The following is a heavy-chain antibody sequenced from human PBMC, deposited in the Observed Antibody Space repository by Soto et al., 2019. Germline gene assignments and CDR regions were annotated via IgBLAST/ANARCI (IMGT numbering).Heavy chain of an antibody. Sequence: GGSLRLSCAASGFTFSSYGMHWVRQAPGKGLEWVAVISYDGSNKYYADSVKGRFTISRDNSKNTLYLQMNSLRAEDTAVYYCAKERARIAIPTVAFDIWGQGTMVTVSS. CDR3: AKERARIAIPTVAFDI. CDR2: ISYDGSNK. J-gene: IGHJ3*02. CDR1: GFTFSSYG. V-gene: IGHV3-30*18. D-gene: IGHD2-21*01.